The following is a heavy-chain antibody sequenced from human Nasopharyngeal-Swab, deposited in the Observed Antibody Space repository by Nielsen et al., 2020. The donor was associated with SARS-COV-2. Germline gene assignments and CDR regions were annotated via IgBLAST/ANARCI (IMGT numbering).Heavy chain of an antibody. J-gene: IGHJ4*02. Sequence: GESLKIYCEASGFTFSTYAMSWVRQAPGKGLEWVANIKQDGSEKYYVDSVKGRFTISRDNAKNSLYLQMNSLRAEDTAVYYCARSGCTSTSCYAGLDYWGQGTLVTVSS. CDR2: IKQDGSEK. V-gene: IGHV3-7*01. CDR1: GFTFSTYA. D-gene: IGHD2-2*01. CDR3: ARSGCTSTSCYAGLDY.